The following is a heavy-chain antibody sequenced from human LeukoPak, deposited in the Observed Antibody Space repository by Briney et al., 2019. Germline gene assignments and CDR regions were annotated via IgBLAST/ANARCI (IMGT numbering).Heavy chain of an antibody. CDR2: IYYSGST. CDR1: GGSLTISLYY. CDR3: ASRSSGYYFDY. Sequence: SETLSLTCTVSGGSLTISLYYWGSVRQPPGKGLEWLGSIYYSGSTYYNPSLKSRVTISVDTSKNQFSLKVSSVTAADTAVYYCASRSSGYYFDYWGQGTLVTVSS. J-gene: IGHJ4*02. D-gene: IGHD3-22*01. V-gene: IGHV4-39*01.